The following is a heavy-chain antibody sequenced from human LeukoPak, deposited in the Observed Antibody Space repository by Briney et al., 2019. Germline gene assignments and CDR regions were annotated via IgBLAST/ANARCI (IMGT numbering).Heavy chain of an antibody. CDR3: AREGGPYYYDSSGYPYFDY. V-gene: IGHV3-7*01. CDR2: IKQDGSEK. D-gene: IGHD3-22*01. J-gene: IGHJ4*02. CDR1: GFTFSSYW. Sequence: GGSLRLSCAASGFTFSSYWMSWVRQAPGKGLEWVANIKQDGSEKYYVVSVKGRFTISRDNAKNSLYLQMNSLRAEDTAVYYCAREGGPYYYDSSGYPYFDYWGQGTLVTVSS.